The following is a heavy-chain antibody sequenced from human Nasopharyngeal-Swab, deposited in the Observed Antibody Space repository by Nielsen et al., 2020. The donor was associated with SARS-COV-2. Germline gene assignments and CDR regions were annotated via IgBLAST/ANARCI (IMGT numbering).Heavy chain of an antibody. CDR2: IYYSGST. D-gene: IGHD3-16*01. V-gene: IGHV4-59*01. J-gene: IGHJ6*02. Sequence: RQAPGKGLGWIGYIYYSGSTNYNPSLKSRVTISVDTSKNQFSLKLSSVTAADTAVYYCARVEGGFYRPYYYGMDVWGQGTTVTVSS. CDR3: ARVEGGFYRPYYYGMDV.